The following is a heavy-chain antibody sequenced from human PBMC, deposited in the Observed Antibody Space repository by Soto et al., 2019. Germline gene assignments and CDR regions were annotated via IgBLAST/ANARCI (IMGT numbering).Heavy chain of an antibody. Sequence: ASVKVSWQGSGFTFTRSAMQWVRQARGQSLEWIGWIVVGSGNTNYAQKFQERVTITRDMSTSTAYMELSSLRSEDTAVYYCAAVGSVYDFWSGRNQFDYWGQGTLVTVSS. V-gene: IGHV1-58*02. CDR3: AAVGSVYDFWSGRNQFDY. D-gene: IGHD3-3*01. J-gene: IGHJ4*02. CDR1: GFTFTRSA. CDR2: IVVGSGNT.